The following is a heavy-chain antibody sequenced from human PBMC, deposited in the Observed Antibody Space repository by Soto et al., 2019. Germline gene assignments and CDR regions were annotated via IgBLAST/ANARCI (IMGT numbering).Heavy chain of an antibody. CDR2: IYYSGST. Sequence: SETLSLTCTVSGGSISSYYLSWIRQPPGKGLEWIGYIYYSGSTNYNPSLKSRVTISVDTSKNQFSLKLSSVTAADTAVYYCARVAIFGVVIPYYFDYWGQGTLVTVSS. CDR3: ARVAIFGVVIPYYFDY. D-gene: IGHD3-3*01. V-gene: IGHV4-59*01. CDR1: GGSISSYY. J-gene: IGHJ4*02.